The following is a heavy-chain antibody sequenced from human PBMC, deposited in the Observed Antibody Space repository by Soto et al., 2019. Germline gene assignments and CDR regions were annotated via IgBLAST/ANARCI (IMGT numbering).Heavy chain of an antibody. V-gene: IGHV4-39*01. J-gene: IGHJ4*02. CDR2: IYYSGST. Sequence: SETLSLTCTVSGGSISSSSYYWGWIRQPPGKGLEWIGSIYYSGSTYYNPSLKSRVTISVDTSKNQFSLKLSSVTAADTAVYYCASLLEQLVSPIDYWGQGTLVTVSS. CDR1: GGSISSSSYY. CDR3: ASLLEQLVSPIDY. D-gene: IGHD6-6*01.